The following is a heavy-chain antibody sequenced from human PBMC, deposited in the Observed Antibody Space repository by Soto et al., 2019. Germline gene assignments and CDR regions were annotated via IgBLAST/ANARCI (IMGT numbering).Heavy chain of an antibody. D-gene: IGHD3-3*01. V-gene: IGHV1-69*13. Sequence: SVKVSCKASGGTFSSYAISWVRQAPGQGLEWMGGIIPIFGTANYAQKFQGRVTITADESTSTAYMELSSLRSEETAVYYCARVLSWASYYDFWSGYYNYYYYGMDVWGQGTTVTVAS. J-gene: IGHJ6*02. CDR1: GGTFSSYA. CDR3: ARVLSWASYYDFWSGYYNYYYYGMDV. CDR2: IIPIFGTA.